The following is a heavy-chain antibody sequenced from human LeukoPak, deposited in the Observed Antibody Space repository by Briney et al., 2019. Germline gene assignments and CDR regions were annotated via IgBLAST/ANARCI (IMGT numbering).Heavy chain of an antibody. CDR2: INPNSGGT. CDR3: ARTFGLALRWFDP. J-gene: IGHJ5*02. D-gene: IGHD3/OR15-3a*01. CDR1: GYTFTGYY. Sequence: GASVKVSCKASGYTFTGYYMHWVRQAPGQGLEWMGWINPNSGGTNYAQKFQGRVTMTRDTSISTAYMELSRLRSDDTAVYYCARTFGLALRWFDPWGQGTLVTVSS. V-gene: IGHV1-2*02.